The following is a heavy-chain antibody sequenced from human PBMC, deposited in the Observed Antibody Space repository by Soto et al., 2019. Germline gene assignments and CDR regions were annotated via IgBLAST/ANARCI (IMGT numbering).Heavy chain of an antibody. J-gene: IGHJ1*01. CDR1: GYSISSGYY. CDR3: ARASGIAVAGPEYFQH. Sequence: SETLSLTCAVSGYSISSGYYWGWIRQPPGKRLEWIGSIYHSGSTYYNPSLKSRVTISVDTSKNQFSLKLSSVTAADTAVYYCARASGIAVAGPEYFQHWGQGTLVTVSS. V-gene: IGHV4-38-2*01. D-gene: IGHD6-19*01. CDR2: IYHSGST.